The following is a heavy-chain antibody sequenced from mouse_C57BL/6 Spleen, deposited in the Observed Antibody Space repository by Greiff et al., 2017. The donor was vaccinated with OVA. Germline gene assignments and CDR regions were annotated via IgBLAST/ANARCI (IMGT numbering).Heavy chain of an antibody. Sequence: VQLQQPGAELVRPGSSVKLSCKASGYTFTSYWMHWVKQRPTQGLEWIGNIDPSDSETHYNQKFKDKATLTVDKSSSTAYMQLSSLTSEDSAVYYCARSAYSNPRFFAYWGQGTLVTVSA. J-gene: IGHJ3*01. D-gene: IGHD2-5*01. V-gene: IGHV1-52*01. CDR3: ARSAYSNPRFFAY. CDR1: GYTFTSYW. CDR2: IDPSDSET.